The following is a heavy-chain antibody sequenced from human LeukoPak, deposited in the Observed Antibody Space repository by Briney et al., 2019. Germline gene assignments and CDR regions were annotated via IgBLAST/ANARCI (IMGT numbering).Heavy chain of an antibody. CDR2: ISSNGGST. CDR3: TTGTNSATLR. J-gene: IGHJ4*02. CDR1: GFTFSGYA. Sequence: PGGSLRLSCAASGFTFSGYAMHWVRQVPGKGLEYVSAISSNGGSTYYANSVKGRFTISRDNSKNTLYLQMGSLRAEDMAVYYCTTGTNSATLRWGQGTLVTVSS. V-gene: IGHV3-64*01. D-gene: IGHD6-13*01.